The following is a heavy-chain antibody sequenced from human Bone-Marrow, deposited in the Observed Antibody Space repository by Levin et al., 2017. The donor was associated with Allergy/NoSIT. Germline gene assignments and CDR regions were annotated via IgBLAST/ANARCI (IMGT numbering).Heavy chain of an antibody. D-gene: IGHD6-19*01. CDR3: VKGSSGWFQAEDS. Sequence: PGGSLRLSCTASGFNFKAFTMTWVRQAPGKGLKWVSAISESGDMTSYADSVKGRFTVSRDNSKNRLFLKMDNLRVEDTAVFYCVKGSSGWFQAEDSWGQGILFTVSS. CDR1: GFNFKAFT. J-gene: IGHJ5*01. CDR2: ISESGDMT. V-gene: IGHV3-23*01.